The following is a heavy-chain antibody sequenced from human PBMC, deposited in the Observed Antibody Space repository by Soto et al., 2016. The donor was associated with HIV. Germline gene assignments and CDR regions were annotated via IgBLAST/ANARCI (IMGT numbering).Heavy chain of an antibody. D-gene: IGHD2-21*01. CDR1: GFTFSSYA. CDR3: ARGYGRHKDY. V-gene: IGHV3-30*04. CDR2: ISYDGSNN. J-gene: IGHJ4*02. Sequence: VQLVESGGGVVQPGRSLRLSCAASGFTFSSYAMHWVRQAPGKGLEWVAVISYDGSNNYFADSVKGRFTISRDNSKNTLYLQMNNLRAEDTALYYCARGYGRHKDYWGQGTLVTVSS.